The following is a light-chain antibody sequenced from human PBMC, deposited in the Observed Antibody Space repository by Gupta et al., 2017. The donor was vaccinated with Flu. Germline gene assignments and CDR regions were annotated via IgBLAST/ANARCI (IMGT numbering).Light chain of an antibody. J-gene: IGLJ2*01. CDR2: DVT. V-gene: IGLV2-11*02. CDR3: YSYASRVTVV. Sequence: QSAPTQPRSVSGSPGQSVTISCTGTSNDVGGSNRVYWYDQRPGTSPKLSLYDVTERPSGVPERCSASKSGTTDLLNISWLQAEDEADYYCYSYASRVTVVFGAGTTLTVL. CDR1: SNDVGGSNR.